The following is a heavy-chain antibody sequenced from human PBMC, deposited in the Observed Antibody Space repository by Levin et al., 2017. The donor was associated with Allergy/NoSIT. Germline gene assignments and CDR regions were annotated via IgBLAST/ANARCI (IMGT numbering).Heavy chain of an antibody. V-gene: IGHV2-5*02. D-gene: IGHD6-13*01. CDR3: AQHSGSSWYRSLSYMDV. CDR1: GFSLSTSGVG. Sequence: SGPTLVKPTQTLTLTCTFSGFSLSTSGVGVGWIRQPPGKALEWLALIYWDDDKRYSPSLKSRLTITKDTSKNQVVLTMTNMDPVDTATYYCAQHSGSSWYRSLSYMDVWGKGTTVTVSS. J-gene: IGHJ6*03. CDR2: IYWDDDK.